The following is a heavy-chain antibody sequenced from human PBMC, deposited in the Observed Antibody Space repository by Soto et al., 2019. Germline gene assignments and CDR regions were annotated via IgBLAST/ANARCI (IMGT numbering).Heavy chain of an antibody. V-gene: IGHV3-7*04. D-gene: IGHD1-1*01. CDR2: IKQDETEK. J-gene: IGHJ3*02. CDR1: GFPLSSYW. Sequence: PGGSLRLSCVASGFPLSSYWMTWVRQAPGKGLEWVANIKQDETEKNYVDSVKGRFTISRDNAKNSLYLQMNSLRAEDTATYYCARVDWRLASYIPGQGTMVTVSS. CDR3: ARVDWRLASYI.